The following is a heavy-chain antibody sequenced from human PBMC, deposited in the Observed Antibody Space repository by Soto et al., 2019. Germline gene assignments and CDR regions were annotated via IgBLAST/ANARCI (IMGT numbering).Heavy chain of an antibody. CDR2: ISRSGDST. Sequence: GGSLRLSCAASGFTFSSYAISWVRQAPGKGLEWVSAISRSGDSTYYADSVKGRFSISRDNSKNTLYLKMNSLRAEDTAVYYCARDKGYNWFDPWGQGTLVTVSS. J-gene: IGHJ5*02. V-gene: IGHV3-23*01. CDR3: ARDKGYNWFDP. CDR1: GFTFSSYA.